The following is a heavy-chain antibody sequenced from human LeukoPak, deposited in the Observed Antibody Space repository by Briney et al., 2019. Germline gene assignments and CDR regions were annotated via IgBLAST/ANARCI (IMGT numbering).Heavy chain of an antibody. CDR3: ARAWGF. Sequence: PSETLSLTCTVSGGSISSYYWSWIRQPPGKGLEWIGYIYHSGSTYYNPSLKSRVTISIDKSKNQFSLNLSSVTAADTAVYYCARAWGFWGQGTLVTVSS. V-gene: IGHV4-59*12. D-gene: IGHD7-27*01. CDR2: IYHSGST. CDR1: GGSISSYY. J-gene: IGHJ4*02.